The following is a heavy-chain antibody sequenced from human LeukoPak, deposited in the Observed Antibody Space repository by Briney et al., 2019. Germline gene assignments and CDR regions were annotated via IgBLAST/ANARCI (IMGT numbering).Heavy chain of an antibody. D-gene: IGHD3-9*01. V-gene: IGHV3-48*01. CDR3: ARDGVSPGYEGRDFDY. CDR2: ISSSSSIV. Sequence: GGSLRLSCAASGFTFSRYNMNWVRQAPGKGLEWISYISSSSSIVYYGDSVKGRFAISRDNAKNSLYLQMNSLRAEDTAVYYCARDGVSPGYEGRDFDYWGQGTLVSVSS. CDR1: GFTFSRYN. J-gene: IGHJ4*02.